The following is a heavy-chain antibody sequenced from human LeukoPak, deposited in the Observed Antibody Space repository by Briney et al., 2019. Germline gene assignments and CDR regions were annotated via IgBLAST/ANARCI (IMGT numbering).Heavy chain of an antibody. CDR1: GFTFSTYG. CDR3: ARFYGEIDY. CDR2: ISYDGSNK. D-gene: IGHD4-17*01. Sequence: PGGSLRLSCAASGFTFSTYGMHWVRQAPGKGLEWVAVISYDGSNKYYADSVKGRFTISRDNSKNTLYLQMNSLRAEDTAVYYCARFYGEIDYWGQGTLVTVSS. J-gene: IGHJ4*02. V-gene: IGHV3-30*03.